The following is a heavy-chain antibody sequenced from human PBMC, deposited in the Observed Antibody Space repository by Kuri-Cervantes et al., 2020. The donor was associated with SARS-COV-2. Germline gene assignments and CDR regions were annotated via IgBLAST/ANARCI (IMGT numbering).Heavy chain of an antibody. J-gene: IGHJ5*02. CDR1: GGSISSYY. Sequence: ESLKISCTVSGGSISSYYWSWIRQPPGKGLEWIGYIYYSGSTNYNPSLKSRVTISVDTSKNQFSLKLSSVTAADTAVYYCARGIYSSSWYGSRNWFDPWGQGTLVTVSS. CDR3: ARGIYSSSWYGSRNWFDP. V-gene: IGHV4-59*12. D-gene: IGHD6-13*01. CDR2: IYYSGST.